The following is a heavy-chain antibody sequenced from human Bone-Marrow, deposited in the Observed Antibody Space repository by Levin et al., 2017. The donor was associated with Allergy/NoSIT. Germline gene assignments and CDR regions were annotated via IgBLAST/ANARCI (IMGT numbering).Heavy chain of an antibody. CDR3: ERSYYRMGKVDN. V-gene: IGHV4-38-2*02. CDR2: IFYSGTT. CDR1: GSSISNGSY. Sequence: PSETLSLTCTVSGSSISNGSYWGWIRQPPGKGLEWIGIIFYSGTTYYNPSLKSRATISVDASRNQFSLRLSPVTAADTAVYYCERSYYRMGKVDNWGQGALVTVSS. J-gene: IGHJ4*02. D-gene: IGHD1-26*01.